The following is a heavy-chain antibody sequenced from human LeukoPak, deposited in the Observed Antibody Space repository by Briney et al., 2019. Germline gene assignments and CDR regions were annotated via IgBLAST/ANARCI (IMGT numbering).Heavy chain of an antibody. CDR3: ARDHMVRGVIIAYYMDV. V-gene: IGHV3-7*01. CDR1: GFTFSSYW. CDR2: IKQDGSEK. D-gene: IGHD3-10*01. J-gene: IGHJ6*03. Sequence: GGSLRLSCAASGFTFSSYWMSWVRQAPGKGLEWVANIKQDGSEKYYVDSVKSRFTISRDNAKNSLYLQMNSLRAEDTAVYYCARDHMVRGVIIAYYMDVWGKGTTVTVSS.